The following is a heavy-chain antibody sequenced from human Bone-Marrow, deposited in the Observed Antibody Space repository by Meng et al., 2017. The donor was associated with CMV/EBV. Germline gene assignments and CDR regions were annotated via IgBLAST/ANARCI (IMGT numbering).Heavy chain of an antibody. Sequence: RACAAYGFTFSSYWMSWVRQAPRKGLEWVANIKQDGSEKYYVDSVKGRFTISRDNAKNSLYLQMNSLRAEDTAVYYCARAPAALDYWGQGTLVTVSS. CDR2: IKQDGSEK. V-gene: IGHV3-7*01. CDR3: ARAPAALDY. J-gene: IGHJ4*02. D-gene: IGHD6-13*01. CDR1: GFTFSSYW.